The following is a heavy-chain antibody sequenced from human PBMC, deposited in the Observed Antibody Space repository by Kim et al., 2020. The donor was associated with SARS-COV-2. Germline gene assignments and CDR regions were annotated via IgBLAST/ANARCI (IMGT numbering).Heavy chain of an antibody. J-gene: IGHJ5*02. V-gene: IGHV3-33*01. Sequence: GGSLRLSCAASGFTFSSYGMHWVRQAPGKGLEWVAVIWYDGSNKYYADSVKGRFTISRDNSKNTLYLQMNSLRAEDTAVYYCARDAVFPYGDYDSNWFDPWGQGTLVTVSS. D-gene: IGHD4-17*01. CDR1: GFTFSSYG. CDR2: IWYDGSNK. CDR3: ARDAVFPYGDYDSNWFDP.